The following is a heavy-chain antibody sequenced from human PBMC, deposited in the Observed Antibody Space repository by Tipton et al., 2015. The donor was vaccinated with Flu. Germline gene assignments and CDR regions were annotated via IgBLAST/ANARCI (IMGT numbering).Heavy chain of an antibody. D-gene: IGHD5/OR15-5a*01. CDR1: GFAFSIYA. CDR3: AKVIPEKVSGLDP. CDR2: ISGGGGGT. J-gene: IGHJ5*02. V-gene: IGHV3-23*01. Sequence: SLRLSCAASGFAFSIYAMSWVRQAPGKRLEWISAISGGGGGTYYADSVKGRLSISRDNSKNMLYLRMDSLSAEDTAIYYCAKVIPEKVSGLDPWGQGTLVTVSS.